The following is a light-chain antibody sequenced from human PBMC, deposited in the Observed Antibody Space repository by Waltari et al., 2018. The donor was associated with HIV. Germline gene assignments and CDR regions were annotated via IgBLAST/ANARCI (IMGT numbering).Light chain of an antibody. Sequence: EILMTHSPATLSVSPGERATLSCRASQSGNSNLAWYQQKPGQTTRLLIYGTATRATDIPARFSGSGSGTEFTLTISSLQSEDFAVYYCHHYNNWRETFGQGTKVEIK. CDR1: QSGNSN. CDR2: GTA. V-gene: IGKV3-15*01. J-gene: IGKJ1*01. CDR3: HHYNNWRET.